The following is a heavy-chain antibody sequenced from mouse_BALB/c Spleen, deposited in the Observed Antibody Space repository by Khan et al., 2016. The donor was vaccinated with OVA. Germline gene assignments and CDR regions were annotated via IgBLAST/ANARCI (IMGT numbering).Heavy chain of an antibody. CDR2: ISSGGDYT. V-gene: IGHV5-6*01. CDR1: GFTFSSYS. D-gene: IGHD4-1*01. Sequence: EVELVESGGDLVKPGGSLKLSCAASGFTFSSYSMSWVRQTPHKRLEWVATISSGGDYTYYPDSVKGRFTISRDNAKNTLYLEMSMQKSEDKDRDCCASHLTGSFAYWGQGTLVTVSA. J-gene: IGHJ3*01. CDR3: ASHLTGSFAY.